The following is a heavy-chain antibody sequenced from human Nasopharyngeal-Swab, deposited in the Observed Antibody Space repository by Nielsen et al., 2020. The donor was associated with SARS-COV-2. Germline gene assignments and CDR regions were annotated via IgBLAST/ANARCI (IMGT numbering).Heavy chain of an antibody. CDR3: ARVGYSSSPGGWFDP. CDR2: INSDGSRT. D-gene: IGHD6-6*01. Sequence: GESLKISCAASGFTFSSYWMHWVRQAPGKGLVWVSRINSDGSRTSYADSVKGRFTISRDNAKNTLYLQMNSLRAEDTAVYYCARVGYSSSPGGWFDPWGQGTLVTVSS. CDR1: GFTFSSYW. V-gene: IGHV3-74*01. J-gene: IGHJ5*02.